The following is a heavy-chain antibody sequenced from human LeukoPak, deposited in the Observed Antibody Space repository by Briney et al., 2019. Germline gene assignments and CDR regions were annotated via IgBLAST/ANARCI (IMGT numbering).Heavy chain of an antibody. V-gene: IGHV3-48*04. D-gene: IGHD4-17*01. J-gene: IGHJ4*02. CDR2: ISGTSSPR. CDR3: ARDVYGDYAIDY. Sequence: PGGSLRLSCAASGFTLSSYSMNWVRQAPGKGLEWVSYISGTSSPRYYADSVKGRFTITRDNAKNSLYLQMNSLRAEDTAVYYCARDVYGDYAIDYWGQGTLVTVSS. CDR1: GFTLSSYS.